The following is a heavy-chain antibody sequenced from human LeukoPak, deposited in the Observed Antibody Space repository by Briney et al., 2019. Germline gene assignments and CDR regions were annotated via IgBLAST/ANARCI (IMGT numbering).Heavy chain of an antibody. CDR2: MSASGDAT. D-gene: IGHD4-17*01. Sequence: GGSLRLSCAASGFTFSSYGMSWVRQAPGKGLEWVSAMSASGDATYYADSVKGRFAISRDSSKNTLYLQMNSLRVEDTAVYYCAKGNGAYGTHPGYWGQGTLVTVSA. CDR1: GFTFSSYG. J-gene: IGHJ4*02. CDR3: AKGNGAYGTHPGY. V-gene: IGHV3-23*01.